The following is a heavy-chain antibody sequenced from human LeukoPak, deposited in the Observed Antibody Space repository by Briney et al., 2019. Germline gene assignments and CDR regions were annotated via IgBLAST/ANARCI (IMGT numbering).Heavy chain of an antibody. D-gene: IGHD3-10*01. CDR2: IYSGGST. CDR1: GFTASSNY. CDR3: ARDHRGSGSRYYYYYMDV. V-gene: IGHV3-66*01. J-gene: IGHJ6*03. Sequence: GGSLRLSCAASGFTASSNYMSWVRQAPGKGLEWVSVIYSGGSTYYADSVKGRFTISRDNSKNTLYLQTNSLRAEDTAVYYCARDHRGSGSRYYYYYMDVWGKGTTVTISS.